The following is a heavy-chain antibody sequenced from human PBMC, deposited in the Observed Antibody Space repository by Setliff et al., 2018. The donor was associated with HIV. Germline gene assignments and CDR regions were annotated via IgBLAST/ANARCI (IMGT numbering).Heavy chain of an antibody. V-gene: IGHV4-4*08. CDR1: GGSISSFY. CDR3: ARGDGTKYYYYYYMDV. CDR2: IYTSGST. J-gene: IGHJ6*03. Sequence: SETLSLTCTVSGGSISSFYWSWIRQPPGKGLEWIGYIYTSGSTNYNPSLKSRVIISVDTSKNQLSLKLSSMTAADTAMYYCARGDGTKYYYYYYMDVWGKGTAVTVSS. D-gene: IGHD1-7*01.